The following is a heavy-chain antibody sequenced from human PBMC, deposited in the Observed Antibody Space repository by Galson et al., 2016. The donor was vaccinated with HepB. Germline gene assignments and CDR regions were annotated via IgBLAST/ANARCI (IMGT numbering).Heavy chain of an antibody. Sequence: SLRLSCAASGFAFSSYRMNWVRQAPGKGLDWVATISSSSNFIYYADSVEGRFTISRDNAEDSLDLQMNSLRAEDTAVYYCARDRGPFDAFDIWGRGTMVTVSS. CDR1: GFAFSSYR. CDR3: ARDRGPFDAFDI. J-gene: IGHJ3*02. V-gene: IGHV3-21*01. D-gene: IGHD3-10*01. CDR2: ISSSSNFI.